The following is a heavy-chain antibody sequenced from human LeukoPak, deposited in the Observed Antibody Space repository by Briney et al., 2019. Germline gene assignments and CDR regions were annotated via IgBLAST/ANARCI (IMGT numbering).Heavy chain of an antibody. Sequence: GRSLRLSCAASGFTFSSYAMHWVRQAPGKGLEWVAVISYDGSNKYYADSVKGRFTISRDNSKNTLYLQMNSLRAEETAVYYCARALIPSDDLDYWGQGTLVTVSS. D-gene: IGHD2-2*02. CDR1: GFTFSSYA. V-gene: IGHV3-30*04. CDR2: ISYDGSNK. CDR3: ARALIPSDDLDY. J-gene: IGHJ4*02.